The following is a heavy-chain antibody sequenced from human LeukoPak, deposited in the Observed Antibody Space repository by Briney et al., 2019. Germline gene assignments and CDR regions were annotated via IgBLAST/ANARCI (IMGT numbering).Heavy chain of an antibody. CDR3: ARFGTSSSRFFDQ. CDR1: GGSISAYY. CDR2: IHYSGTT. V-gene: IGHV4-59*01. D-gene: IGHD6-6*01. Sequence: PSETLSLTCTVSGGSISAYYWSWIRQPPGKGLEWIGYIHYSGTTNYYPSLKSRVTIALDTSKDQFSLKLNSVTAADTAVYYCARFGTSSSRFFDQWGQGTLVTVSS. J-gene: IGHJ4*02.